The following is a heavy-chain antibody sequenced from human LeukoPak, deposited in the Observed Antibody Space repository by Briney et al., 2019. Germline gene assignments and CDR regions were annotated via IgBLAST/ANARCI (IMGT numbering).Heavy chain of an antibody. V-gene: IGHV4-30-2*01. J-gene: IGHJ6*02. CDR3: AREVGYCSSTSCYYSYYYYYGMDV. Sequence: SQTLSLTCAVSGGSISSGGYSWSWIRQPPGKGLEWIGYIYHSGSTYYNPSLKSRVTISVDRSKNQFSLKLSSVTAADTAVYYCAREVGYCSSTSCYYSYYYYYGMDVWGQGTTVTVSS. CDR2: IYHSGST. D-gene: IGHD2-2*01. CDR1: GGSISSGGYS.